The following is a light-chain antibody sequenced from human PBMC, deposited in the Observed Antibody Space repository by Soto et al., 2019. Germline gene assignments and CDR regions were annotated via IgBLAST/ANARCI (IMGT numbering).Light chain of an antibody. CDR3: MQSLQTPLT. Sequence: DIVMTQSPLSLPVTPGEPASISCRSSQSLLDSNGDNCLEWYLQKPGQSPQLLIYLGSNRASGVPDRFSGSGSGTDFTLKISRLEAEDVGVYYCMQSLQTPLTFGQGTKVEIK. J-gene: IGKJ1*01. V-gene: IGKV2-28*01. CDR1: QSLLDSNGDNC. CDR2: LGS.